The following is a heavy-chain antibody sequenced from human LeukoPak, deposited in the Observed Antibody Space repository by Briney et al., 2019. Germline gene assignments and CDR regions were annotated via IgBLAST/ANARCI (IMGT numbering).Heavy chain of an antibody. CDR2: TYYSGST. CDR1: GGSISSSSYY. V-gene: IGHV4-39*01. Sequence: PSETLSLTCTVFGGSISSSSYYWGWIRQPPGKGLEWIGSTYYSGSTYYNPSLKSRVTVSVDTSKNQFSLKLSSVTAADTAVYYCARQGEQWLDYFDYWGQGTLVTVSS. J-gene: IGHJ4*02. CDR3: ARQGEQWLDYFDY. D-gene: IGHD6-19*01.